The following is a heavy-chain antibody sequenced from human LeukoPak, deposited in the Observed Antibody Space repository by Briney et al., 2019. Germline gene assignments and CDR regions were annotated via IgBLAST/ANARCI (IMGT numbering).Heavy chain of an antibody. CDR2: INHSGST. CDR3: ARGDSYNYAYFDY. Sequence: SETLSLTCAVYGGSFSGYYWSWIRQPPGKGLEWIGEINHSGSTNYNPSLKSRVTISVDTSKNQFSLKLSSVTAADTAVYYCARGDSYNYAYFDYWGQGTLVTVSS. CDR1: GGSFSGYY. J-gene: IGHJ4*02. D-gene: IGHD5-24*01. V-gene: IGHV4-34*01.